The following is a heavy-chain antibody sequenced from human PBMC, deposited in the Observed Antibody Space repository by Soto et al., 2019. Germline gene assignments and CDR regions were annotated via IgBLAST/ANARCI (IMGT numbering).Heavy chain of an antibody. J-gene: IGHJ4*03. CDR2: IYWDDDK. V-gene: IGHV2-5*02. CDR1: GFSLTTSPMG. D-gene: IGHD1-1*01. CDR3: AHRLSGYNWDGGYFDC. Sequence: QITLKESGPTLVKPTQTLTLTCTFSGFSLTTSPMGVGWIRQPPGKALEWLVVIYWDDDKRYTPSLKSRLTITKDTPKNQVVLTMTNMDPVDTATYYCAHRLSGYNWDGGYFDCSGQGALVTVSS.